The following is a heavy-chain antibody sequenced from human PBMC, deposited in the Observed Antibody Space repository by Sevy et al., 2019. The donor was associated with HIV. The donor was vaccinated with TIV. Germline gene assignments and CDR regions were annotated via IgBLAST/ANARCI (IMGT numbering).Heavy chain of an antibody. CDR1: GFRFSDEP. CDR3: VRDTQFCFDY. J-gene: IGHJ4*02. Sequence: GGSLRLSCVASGFRFSDEPMNWVRQAPGKGLEWISNIRSDSSVMSYADTVSGRFTVSRDNARNSLSLQLNSLRDEDTALYYCVRDTQFCFDYWGQGTLVTVSS. CDR2: IRSDSSVM. V-gene: IGHV3-48*02. D-gene: IGHD3-9*01.